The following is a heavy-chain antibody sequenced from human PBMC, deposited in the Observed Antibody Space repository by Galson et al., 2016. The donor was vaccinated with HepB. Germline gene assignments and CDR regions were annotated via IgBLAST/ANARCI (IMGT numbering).Heavy chain of an antibody. CDR1: VFTVSSNY. V-gene: IGHV3-53*01. Sequence: SLRLSCAASVFTVSSNYMSWVRQAPGKGLEWVSVLYIDGRTYYADSVKGRFTISRDDSKNTLYLQMNSLRAEDTAVYYCATLSYSISYRYWFDPWGQGTLVTVSS. CDR2: LYIDGRT. D-gene: IGHD3-3*02. J-gene: IGHJ5*02. CDR3: ATLSYSISYRYWFDP.